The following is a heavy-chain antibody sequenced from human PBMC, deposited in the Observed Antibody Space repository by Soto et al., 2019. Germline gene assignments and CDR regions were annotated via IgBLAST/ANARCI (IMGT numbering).Heavy chain of an antibody. CDR1: GYTLPTFV. CDR2: ISGHNGNT. D-gene: IGHD1-1*01. J-gene: IGHJ5*02. V-gene: IGHV1-18*01. CDR3: VRDWQLSP. Sequence: QVQLVQSGDEVKKTGASVKVSCRASGYTLPTFVFSWLQQAPGQGLFWMGWISGHNGNTLYAQNVQGRLTLTIDTSTNTAYMELMSLKIDDTAMYYCVRDWQLSPWGQGTLVTVSS.